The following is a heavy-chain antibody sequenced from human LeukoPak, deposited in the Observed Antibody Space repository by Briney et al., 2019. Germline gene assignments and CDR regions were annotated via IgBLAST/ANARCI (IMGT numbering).Heavy chain of an antibody. J-gene: IGHJ1*01. Sequence: SETLSLTCTVSGGSISSSSYYWGWIRQPPGKGLEWIGSIYYSGSTYYNPSLKSRVTISVDTSKNQFSLKLSSVTAADTAVYYCARHGATVTTIGYFQHWGQGTLVTVSS. V-gene: IGHV4-39*01. CDR1: GGSISSSSYY. D-gene: IGHD4-11*01. CDR3: ARHGATVTTIGYFQH. CDR2: IYYSGST.